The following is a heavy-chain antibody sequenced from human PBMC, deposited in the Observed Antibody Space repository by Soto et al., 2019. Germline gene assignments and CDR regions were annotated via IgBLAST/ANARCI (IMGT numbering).Heavy chain of an antibody. D-gene: IGHD2-8*01. CDR1: GYTLTSYD. Sequence: ASGKVSCKASGYTLTSYDINGVRQATGQGLEWMGRMNLNSGNTVYAQKFQGRVTMTRNTSLSTAYMELNSLRSDDTAVYYCAKGLHCTKDVCQDYWGHGTLVTVSS. V-gene: IGHV1-8*01. J-gene: IGHJ4*01. CDR3: AKGLHCTKDVCQDY. CDR2: MNLNSGNT.